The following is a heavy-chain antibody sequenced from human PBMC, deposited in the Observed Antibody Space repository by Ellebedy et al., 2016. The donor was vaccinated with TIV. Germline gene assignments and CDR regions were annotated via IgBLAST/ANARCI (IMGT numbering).Heavy chain of an antibody. CDR3: TTEGYYESPDY. CDR2: IKSKTDGGTT. CDR1: GFTFSNAW. D-gene: IGHD3-22*01. J-gene: IGHJ4*02. Sequence: GESLKISCAASGFTFSNAWMSWVRQAPGKGLEWVGRIKSKTDGGTTDYAAPVKGRFTISRDDSKNTLYLQMNSLKTEDTAVYYCTTEGYYESPDYWGQGTLVTVSS. V-gene: IGHV3-15*01.